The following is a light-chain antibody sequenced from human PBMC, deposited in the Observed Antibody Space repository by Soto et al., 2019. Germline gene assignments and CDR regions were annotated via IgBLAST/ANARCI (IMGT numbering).Light chain of an antibody. V-gene: IGLV1-40*01. J-gene: IGLJ3*02. CDR1: NSNLGAGYD. Sequence: QSVLTQPPSVSGVPGQRVTISCTGNNSNLGAGYDVHWYQQLPGAAPKLVVFANRNRPSGVPERFSGSKSGTSASLAITGLQAEDEDDYCCQAYDYSLTPVVFGGGTKLTVL. CDR2: ANR. CDR3: QAYDYSLTPVV.